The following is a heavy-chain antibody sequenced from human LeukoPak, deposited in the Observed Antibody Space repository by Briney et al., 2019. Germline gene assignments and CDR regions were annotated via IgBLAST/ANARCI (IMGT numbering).Heavy chain of an antibody. Sequence: ASVKVSCKASGYTFISYGITWVRQAPGQGLEWLGWISAYNGNIDYAQKLQGRVTLTTDTSTSTAYMEVRSLRSDDTAVYYCASMSGYYPSYYFDYWGQGTLVTVSS. CDR3: ASMSGYYPSYYFDY. V-gene: IGHV1-18*01. CDR2: ISAYNGNI. J-gene: IGHJ4*02. CDR1: GYTFISYG. D-gene: IGHD3-3*01.